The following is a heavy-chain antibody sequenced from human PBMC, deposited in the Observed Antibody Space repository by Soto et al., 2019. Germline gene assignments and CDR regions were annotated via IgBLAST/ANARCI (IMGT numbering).Heavy chain of an antibody. J-gene: IGHJ6*02. Sequence: GGSLRLSCAVSGFTFTSYAMTWVRQAPGKGLEWVSAISGSGGSEFYADSVKGRFTISRDNSKNTLYLQMKSLRAEDTALYYCAKGDTTMITDYRPMDVWGQGPTVTVSS. CDR2: ISGSGGSE. V-gene: IGHV3-23*01. D-gene: IGHD5-18*01. CDR1: GFTFTSYA. CDR3: AKGDTTMITDYRPMDV.